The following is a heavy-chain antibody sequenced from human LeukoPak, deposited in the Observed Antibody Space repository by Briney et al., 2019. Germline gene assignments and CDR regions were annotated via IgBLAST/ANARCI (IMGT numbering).Heavy chain of an antibody. V-gene: IGHV3-20*04. CDR2: INWNGART. J-gene: IGHJ6*02. CDR1: GFNFDDHG. CDR3: ARVGAATIDYYYYAMDV. Sequence: GGSLRLSCAASGFNFDDHGMSWVRQAPGKGLEWVSGINWNGARTGYADSVRGRFTISRNNAKNSLYLQMKSLRAEDTALYYCARVGAATIDYYYYAMDVWGQGTTVTVPS. D-gene: IGHD5-24*01.